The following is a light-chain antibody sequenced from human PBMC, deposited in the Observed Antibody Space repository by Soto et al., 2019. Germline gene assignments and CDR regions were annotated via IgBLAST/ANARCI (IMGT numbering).Light chain of an antibody. CDR2: GAS. J-gene: IGKJ5*01. Sequence: EIVMTQSPATLSVSPGEIATLSCRASQSVSINLAGYQQKPGQAPRLLIYGASTRATGIPARCSGSGSGTELNITITSIKSEASAVSYCKKYHNWHAEPTFGQGTRLEI. CDR3: KKYHNWHAEPT. V-gene: IGKV3-15*01. CDR1: QSVSIN.